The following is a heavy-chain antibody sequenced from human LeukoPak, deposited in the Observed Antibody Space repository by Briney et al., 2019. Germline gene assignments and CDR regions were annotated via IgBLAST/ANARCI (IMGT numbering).Heavy chain of an antibody. V-gene: IGHV3-21*01. CDR2: ISSSSSYI. J-gene: IGHJ5*02. CDR3: ARSYSSSWYGPFDP. D-gene: IGHD6-13*01. CDR1: GFTFSSYS. Sequence: GGSLRLSCAASGFTFSSYSMNWVRQAPGKGLEWVSSISSSSSYIYYADSVKGRFTISRDNAKNSLYLQMNSLRAEDTAVYYCARSYSSSWYGPFDPWGQGTLVTVSS.